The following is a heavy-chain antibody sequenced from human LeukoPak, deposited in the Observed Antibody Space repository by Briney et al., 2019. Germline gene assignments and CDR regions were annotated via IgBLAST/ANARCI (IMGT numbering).Heavy chain of an antibody. CDR1: GGSISSGGYY. CDR3: ARRGDGDAFDI. CDR2: IYHSGST. Sequence: PSETLSLTCTVSGGSISSGGYYWSWIRQPPGKGLEWIGYIYHSGSTYYNPSLKSRVTISVDTSKNQFSLKLSSVTAADTAVYYCARRGDGDAFDIWGQGTMVTVSS. V-gene: IGHV4-30-2*01. D-gene: IGHD5-24*01. J-gene: IGHJ3*02.